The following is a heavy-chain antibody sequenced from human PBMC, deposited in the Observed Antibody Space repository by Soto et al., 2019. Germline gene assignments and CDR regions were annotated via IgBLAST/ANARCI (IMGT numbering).Heavy chain of an antibody. Sequence: QVQLLQSGAEVKKPGASVKVSCKASGYTFTNYGITWVRQAPGQGLEWMGWISAYNGDTHYTQRLQGRVTMTTDTSTSTASMALRCLRADDTAVYYCARVPQLVGYFYYYMEFWGKGTTVTVSS. CDR1: GYTFTNYG. CDR2: ISAYNGDT. D-gene: IGHD6-6*01. V-gene: IGHV1-18*01. CDR3: ARVPQLVGYFYYYMEF. J-gene: IGHJ6*03.